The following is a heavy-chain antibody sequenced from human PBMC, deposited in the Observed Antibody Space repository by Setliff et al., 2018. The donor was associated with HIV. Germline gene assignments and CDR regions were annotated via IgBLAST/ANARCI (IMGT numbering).Heavy chain of an antibody. CDR3: ARDSGDDYSDYYYYGMDV. J-gene: IGHJ6*02. V-gene: IGHV1-3*01. CDR2: INAGNGDT. D-gene: IGHD4-4*01. Sequence: GASVKVSCKASGYTFTNYAMHWVRQAPGQRLEWMGWINAGNGDTKYSQKFQGRVTFTWDTSASTAYMELSSLRSEDTALYYCARDSGDDYSDYYYYGMDVWGQGTTVTVS. CDR1: GYTFTNYA.